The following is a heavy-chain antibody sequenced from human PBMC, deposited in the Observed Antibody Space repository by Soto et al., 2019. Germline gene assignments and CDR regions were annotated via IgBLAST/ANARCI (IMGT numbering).Heavy chain of an antibody. J-gene: IGHJ3*02. CDR2: ISSSSSYI. CDR3: ARDLLRFLEWSQNAFDI. D-gene: IGHD3-3*01. V-gene: IGHV3-21*01. CDR1: GFTFSSYS. Sequence: PGGSLRLSCAASGFTFSSYSMNWVRQAPGKGLEWVSSISSSSSYIYYADSVKGRFTISRDNAKNSLYLQMNSLRAEDTAVYYCARDLLRFLEWSQNAFDIWGQGTMVTV.